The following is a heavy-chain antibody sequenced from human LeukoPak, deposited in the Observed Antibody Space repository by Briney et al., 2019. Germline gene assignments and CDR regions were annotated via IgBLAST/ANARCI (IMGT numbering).Heavy chain of an antibody. V-gene: IGHV3-48*03. CDR2: ISTSGINI. CDR1: GFTFSSYE. Sequence: PGGSLRLSCAGSGFTFSSYEMNWVRQAPGEVPEWISYISTSGINIHYADSVKGRFTTSRDNAKNSLYLQMNSLREEDTAVYYCARGTTINNFDYWGQGTPVTVSS. CDR3: ARGTTINNFDY. D-gene: IGHD4-17*01. J-gene: IGHJ4*02.